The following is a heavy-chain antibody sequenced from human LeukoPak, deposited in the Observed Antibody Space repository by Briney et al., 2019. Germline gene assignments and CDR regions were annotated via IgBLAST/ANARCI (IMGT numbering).Heavy chain of an antibody. D-gene: IGHD4-17*01. Sequence: GASVKVSCKASGYTFTTYAMHWVRQAPGQRLEWMGWINAGNGNTKYSQKFQDRVTITRDTSASTAHMELSSLRSEDTAVYYCARGPHDYGDYYLDFWGQGTLVTVSS. J-gene: IGHJ4*02. V-gene: IGHV1-3*01. CDR2: INAGNGNT. CDR1: GYTFTTYA. CDR3: ARGPHDYGDYYLDF.